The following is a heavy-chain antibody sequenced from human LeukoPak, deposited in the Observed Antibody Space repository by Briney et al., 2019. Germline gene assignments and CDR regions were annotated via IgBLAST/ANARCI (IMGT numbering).Heavy chain of an antibody. CDR3: ARVYDFWSDYWYYMDV. Sequence: ASVKVSCKASGYTFSTYSVSWVRQAPGQGLEGMGWISSYNGNTHFAQKFQGRITMTTDTSTSTAYMELRSLRSDDTAVYYCARVYDFWSDYWYYMDVWGKGTTVTVSS. D-gene: IGHD3-3*01. CDR2: ISSYNGNT. CDR1: GYTFSTYS. J-gene: IGHJ6*03. V-gene: IGHV1-18*01.